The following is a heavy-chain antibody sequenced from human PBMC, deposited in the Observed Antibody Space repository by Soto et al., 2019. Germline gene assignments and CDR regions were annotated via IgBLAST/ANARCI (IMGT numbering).Heavy chain of an antibody. D-gene: IGHD4-17*01. CDR1: GYTFTNYW. Sequence: PGESLKISCQTSGYTFTNYWIGWVRHMPGRGLEWMGIIYPGDSDTRYSPSFQGQATISADKSISTAYLQWSSLKASDTAIYYCARLIYGVEEGPFDYWGQGTVVTVS. J-gene: IGHJ4*02. CDR2: IYPGDSDT. V-gene: IGHV5-51*01. CDR3: ARLIYGVEEGPFDY.